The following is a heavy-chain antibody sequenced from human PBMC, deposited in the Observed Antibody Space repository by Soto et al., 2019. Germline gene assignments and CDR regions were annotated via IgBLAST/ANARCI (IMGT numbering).Heavy chain of an antibody. CDR1: GXXFXGYA. Sequence: GGSLRXSCASSGXXFXGYAMSWVRQAXGKGLEWVSAISGSGGSTYYADSVKGRFTISRDNSKNTLYLQMNSLGAEDTAVYYCAKGGGIAAAPPIDYWGQGTLVTVSS. V-gene: IGHV3-23*01. J-gene: IGHJ4*02. CDR2: ISGSGGST. CDR3: AKGGGIAAAPPIDY. D-gene: IGHD6-13*01.